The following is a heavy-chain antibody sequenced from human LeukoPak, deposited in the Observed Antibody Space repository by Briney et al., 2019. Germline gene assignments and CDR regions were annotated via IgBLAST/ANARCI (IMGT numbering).Heavy chain of an antibody. CDR1: GGSISSSSDY. Sequence: PSETLSLTCAVSGGSISSSSDYWGWIRQPPGKGLEWIGSIHYRGSTYYNPSLKSRVTLSVDTSKNQFSLKPSSVTAADTAVYYCARRSYYYDSSGYSTFDCWGQGTLVTVSS. D-gene: IGHD3-22*01. J-gene: IGHJ4*02. CDR3: ARRSYYYDSSGYSTFDC. CDR2: IHYRGST. V-gene: IGHV4-39*01.